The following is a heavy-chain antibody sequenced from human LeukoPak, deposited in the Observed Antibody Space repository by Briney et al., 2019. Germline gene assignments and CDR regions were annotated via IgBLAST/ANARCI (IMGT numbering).Heavy chain of an antibody. Sequence: QPGGSLRLSCAASGFTFSTYWMSWVRQAPGKGLEWVAILNQDGSEKYYVDSVKGRFTISRDNAENSLYLQMNSLRVGDTAIYYCARRRGDVWGQGTTVTVSS. CDR3: ARRRGDV. CDR1: GFTFSTYW. J-gene: IGHJ6*02. CDR2: LNQDGSEK. V-gene: IGHV3-7*05.